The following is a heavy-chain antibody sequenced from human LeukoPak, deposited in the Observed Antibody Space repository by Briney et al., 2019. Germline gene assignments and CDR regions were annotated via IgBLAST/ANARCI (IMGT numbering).Heavy chain of an antibody. Sequence: SETLSLTCTVSGGSISSYYWSWIRQPPGKGLEWIGYIYYSGSTNYNPSPKSRVTISVDTSKNQFSLKLSSVTAADTAVYYCARAEYSIGWFPMDVWGQGTTVTVSS. D-gene: IGHD6-19*01. V-gene: IGHV4-59*01. J-gene: IGHJ6*02. CDR1: GGSISSYY. CDR3: ARAEYSIGWFPMDV. CDR2: IYYSGST.